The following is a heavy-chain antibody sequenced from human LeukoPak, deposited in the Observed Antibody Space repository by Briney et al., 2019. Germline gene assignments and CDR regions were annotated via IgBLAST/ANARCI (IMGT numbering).Heavy chain of an antibody. J-gene: IGHJ3*02. D-gene: IGHD1-26*01. CDR3: VRDALTSYIVGGTKGRTFDI. Sequence: SQTLSLTCAISGDSVSSNSAAWTWIRQSPSRGLEWLGGTYYRSKWYNDYAVSVKSRITINPDTSKNQFSLQLNSVTPEDTAVYYCVRDALTSYIVGGTKGRTFDIWGQGTMVTVSS. V-gene: IGHV6-1*01. CDR1: GDSVSSNSAA. CDR2: TYYRSKWYN.